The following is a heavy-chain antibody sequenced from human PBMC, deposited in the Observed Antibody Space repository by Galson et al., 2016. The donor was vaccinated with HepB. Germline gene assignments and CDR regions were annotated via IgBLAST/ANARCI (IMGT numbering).Heavy chain of an antibody. CDR3: ARDRKVLLWFGEPEDY. Sequence: SLRLSCAASGFTFSDYYMNWIRQAPGKGLEWVSSISSSGSTIYYADSVKGRFIISRDNAKNSLYLQVNSLRAEDTAVYYCARDRKVLLWFGEPEDYWGQGTLVSVSS. D-gene: IGHD3-10*01. CDR1: GFTFSDYY. CDR2: ISSSGSTI. V-gene: IGHV3-11*01. J-gene: IGHJ4*02.